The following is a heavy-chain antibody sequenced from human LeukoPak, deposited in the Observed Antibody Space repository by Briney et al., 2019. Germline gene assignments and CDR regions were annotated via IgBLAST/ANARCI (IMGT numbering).Heavy chain of an antibody. J-gene: IGHJ3*02. Sequence: VGSLRLSCAASGFTFSSYSMNWVRQAPGKGLEWVSSIRSSSSYIYYADSVKGRFTISRDNAKNSLYLQMNSLRAEDTAVYYCARDQRLGAFDIWGQGTMVTVSS. CDR3: ARDQRLGAFDI. D-gene: IGHD3-16*01. V-gene: IGHV3-21*01. CDR1: GFTFSSYS. CDR2: IRSSSSYI.